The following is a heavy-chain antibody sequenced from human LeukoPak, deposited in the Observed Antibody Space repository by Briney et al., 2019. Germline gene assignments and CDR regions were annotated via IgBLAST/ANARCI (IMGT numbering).Heavy chain of an antibody. CDR3: ARDARRPWGDSQYYCYGMDV. Sequence: PSETLSLTCTVSGGSISSGDYYWSWIRQPPGKGLEWIGNIYYSGSTYYNPSLKSRVTITVDTSKNQFSLKLSSVTAADTAVYYCARDARRPWGDSQYYCYGMDVWGQGTTVTVSS. J-gene: IGHJ6*02. D-gene: IGHD2-21*02. CDR2: IYYSGST. V-gene: IGHV4-30-4*01. CDR1: GGSISSGDYY.